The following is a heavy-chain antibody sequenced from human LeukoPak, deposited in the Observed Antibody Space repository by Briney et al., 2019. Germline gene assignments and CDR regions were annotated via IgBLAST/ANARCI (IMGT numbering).Heavy chain of an antibody. Sequence: SETLSLTCALYGGSLSGYYWSMIRQPPGKGREWIGEINHSGITNYNPSLKSRVTISVHTSKHQFSLHLTSAAAAHAPWYYCSRGLVGNYVDFLRYYYYYYMAVWGKGTTVTVYS. V-gene: IGHV4-34*01. CDR1: GGSLSGYY. D-gene: IGHD4-11*01. CDR3: SRGLVGNYVDFLRYYYYYYMAV. CDR2: INHSGIT. J-gene: IGHJ6*03.